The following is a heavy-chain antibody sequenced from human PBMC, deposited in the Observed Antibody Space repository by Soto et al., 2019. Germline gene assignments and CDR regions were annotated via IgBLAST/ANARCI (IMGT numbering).Heavy chain of an antibody. CDR2: LSSSSSYI. V-gene: IGHV3-21*01. D-gene: IGHD6-19*01. CDR1: GFIFSSYS. J-gene: IGHJ4*02. CDR3: ARVGYSSGWLPDY. Sequence: EVLLVESGGGLVKPGGSLRLSCAASGFIFSSYSMMWVRQAPGKGLEWVSLLSSSSSYIYFADSLKGRFTISRDNAKNSLYLQMNSLRAEDTAVYYCARVGYSSGWLPDYWGQGTLVTVSS.